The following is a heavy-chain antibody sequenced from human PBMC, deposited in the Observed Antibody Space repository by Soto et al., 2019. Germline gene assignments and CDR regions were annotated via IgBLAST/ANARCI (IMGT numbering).Heavy chain of an antibody. CDR3: ARVSADWNIDPNFFEI. D-gene: IGHD1-1*01. CDR2: IIPILGIA. CDR1: GGTFSSYT. V-gene: IGHV1-69*02. Sequence: QVQLVQSGAEVKKPGSSVKVSCKASGGTFSSYTISWVRQAPGQGLEWMGRIIPILGIANYAQKFQGRVTITADKSTSTAYMELSSLRSEDTAVYYCARVSADWNIDPNFFEIWGQGTMVTVSS. J-gene: IGHJ3*02.